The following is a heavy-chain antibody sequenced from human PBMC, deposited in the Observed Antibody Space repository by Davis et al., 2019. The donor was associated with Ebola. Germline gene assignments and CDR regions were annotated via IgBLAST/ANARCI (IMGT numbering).Heavy chain of an antibody. CDR3: AKDPGGNNSESDY. CDR2: ISYDGSNK. V-gene: IGHV3-30*18. Sequence: GGSLRLSCAASGFTSSSYGMHLVPQATGKGLEWVAVISYDGSNKYSADSVKGLFTISRDNSKNTRYLQSNRLILQDTAIYYFAKDPGGNNSESDYWGKGTLVIVSS. D-gene: IGHD1-26*01. J-gene: IGHJ4*02. CDR1: GFTSSSYG.